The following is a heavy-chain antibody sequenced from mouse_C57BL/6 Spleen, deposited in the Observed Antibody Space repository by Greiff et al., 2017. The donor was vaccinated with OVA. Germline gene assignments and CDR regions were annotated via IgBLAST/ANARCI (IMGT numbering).Heavy chain of an antibody. CDR3: APSSPYYYAMDY. D-gene: IGHD1-1*01. Sequence: VQLQQSGPELVKPGASVKISCKASGYTFTDYYMNWVKQSHGKSLEWIGDINPNNGGTSYNQKFKGKATLTVDKSSSTAYMELRSLTSEDSAVDYCAPSSPYYYAMDYWGQGTSVTVSS. J-gene: IGHJ4*01. CDR2: INPNNGGT. V-gene: IGHV1-26*01. CDR1: GYTFTDYY.